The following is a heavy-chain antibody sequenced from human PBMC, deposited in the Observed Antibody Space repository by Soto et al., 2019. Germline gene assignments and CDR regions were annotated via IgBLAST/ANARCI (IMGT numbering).Heavy chain of an antibody. V-gene: IGHV2-5*02. Sequence: QITLNESGPTQVKPRQTLTLTCTFSGFSLTTSGVGVGWIRQSPGQAPERLALIYWDDDKRYSPSLKSRLTITKDTSKNQVVLTMADLDPADTATYYCAHRVLRTVFGLVTTTAIYFDFWGQGTPVAVSS. J-gene: IGHJ4*02. D-gene: IGHD3-3*01. CDR3: AHRVLRTVFGLVTTTAIYFDF. CDR2: IYWDDDK. CDR1: GFSLTTSGVG.